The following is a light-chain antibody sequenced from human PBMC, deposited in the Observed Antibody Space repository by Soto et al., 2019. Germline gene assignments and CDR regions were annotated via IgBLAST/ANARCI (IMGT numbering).Light chain of an antibody. CDR3: QSYDSSLSGRYV. CDR2: GNS. J-gene: IGLJ1*01. V-gene: IGLV1-40*01. Sequence: QSVLTQPPSVSGAPGQRVTISCTGSSSNIGAGYDVHWYQQLPGTAPKLLIYGNSNRPSGVPDRFSGSMSGTSASLAITGLQAEDEADYYCQSYDSSLSGRYVFGTGTKVTVL. CDR1: SSNIGAGYD.